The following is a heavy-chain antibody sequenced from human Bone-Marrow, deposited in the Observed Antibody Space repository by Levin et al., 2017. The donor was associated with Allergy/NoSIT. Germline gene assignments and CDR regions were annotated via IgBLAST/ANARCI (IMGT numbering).Heavy chain of an antibody. CDR2: IYSGGDT. Sequence: LSLTCAASGLTVSNTYMSWVRQAPGKGLEWVALIYSGGDTYYADSVKGRFTISRDSSKNTLYLQMNSLRTEDTAVYHCARNIPVTDLGFWGRGTLVTVSS. V-gene: IGHV3-53*01. CDR3: ARNIPVTDLGF. D-gene: IGHD1-14*01. J-gene: IGHJ4*02. CDR1: GLTVSNTY.